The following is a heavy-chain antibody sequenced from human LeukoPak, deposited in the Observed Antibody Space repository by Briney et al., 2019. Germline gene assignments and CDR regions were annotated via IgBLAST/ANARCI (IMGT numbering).Heavy chain of an antibody. CDR1: GYSISSAYY. Sequence: SETLSLTCTVSGYSISSAYYWGWIRQPPGKGLEWIGSIYHSGSTYYNPSLKSRVTISVDTSKNQFSLKLSSVTAADTAVYYCAEGSISGNSPAWRYWGQGTLVTVSS. D-gene: IGHD4-23*01. J-gene: IGHJ4*02. V-gene: IGHV4-38-2*02. CDR3: AEGSISGNSPAWRY. CDR2: IYHSGST.